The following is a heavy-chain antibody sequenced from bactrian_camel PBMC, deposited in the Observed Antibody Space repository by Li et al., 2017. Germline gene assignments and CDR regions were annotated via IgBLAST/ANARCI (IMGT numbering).Heavy chain of an antibody. Sequence: HVQLVESGGGSVQAGGSLRLSCAASGFAFSTWCMGWFRQAPGKQREGIAVIDDDKSTEYADSVKGRFTISKDDAKNTLYLQMNSLKPEDTAMYYCAAERCSAVCSSLSLARRNYDYWGQGTQVTVS. CDR2: IDDDKST. D-gene: IGHD1*01. V-gene: IGHV3S55*01. CDR1: GFAFSTWC. J-gene: IGHJ4*01. CDR3: AAERCSAVCSSLSLARRNYDY.